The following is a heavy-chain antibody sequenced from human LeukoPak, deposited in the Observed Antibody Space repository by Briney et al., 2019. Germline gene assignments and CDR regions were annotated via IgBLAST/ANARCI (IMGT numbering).Heavy chain of an antibody. CDR1: GFTFSSYW. Sequence: GGSLRLSCAASGFTFSSYWMHWARQAPGKGLVWVSRINSDWSSTSYADSVKGRFTISRDNAKNTLYLQMNRLRAEDTAVYYCAREGFGYYYDSSGYYPSEYFQHWGQGTLVTVSS. CDR2: INSDWSST. D-gene: IGHD3-22*01. J-gene: IGHJ1*01. CDR3: AREGFGYYYDSSGYYPSEYFQH. V-gene: IGHV3-74*01.